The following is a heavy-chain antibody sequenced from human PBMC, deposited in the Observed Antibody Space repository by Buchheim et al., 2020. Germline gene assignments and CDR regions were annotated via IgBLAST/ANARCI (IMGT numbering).Heavy chain of an antibody. V-gene: IGHV3-74*01. CDR2: IKSDGSDT. CDR3: TTGALAES. D-gene: IGHD1-14*01. Sequence: EVQLVESGGDLVQPGGSLRLSCAASGFTFSTSWMQWVRQAPGKGLVWVSRIKSDGSDTTYADSVKGRFTISRDNAKNTLYLQMNSLRAEDTAVYYCTTGALAESWGQGTL. J-gene: IGHJ4*02. CDR1: GFTFSTSW.